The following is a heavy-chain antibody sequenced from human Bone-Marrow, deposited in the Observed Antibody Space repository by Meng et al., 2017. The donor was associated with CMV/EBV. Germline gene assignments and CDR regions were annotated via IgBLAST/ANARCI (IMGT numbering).Heavy chain of an antibody. J-gene: IGHJ5*02. CDR2: IYYSGST. CDR3: AKDPVVPAARGSNWFDP. D-gene: IGHD2-2*01. V-gene: IGHV4-61*01. CDR1: GGSVSSGSYY. Sequence: SETLSLTCTVSGGSVSSGSYYWSWIRQPPGKGLEWIGYIYYSGSTNYNPSLKSRVTISVDTSKNQFSLKLSSVTAADTAVYYCAKDPVVPAARGSNWFDPWGQGTLVTVSS.